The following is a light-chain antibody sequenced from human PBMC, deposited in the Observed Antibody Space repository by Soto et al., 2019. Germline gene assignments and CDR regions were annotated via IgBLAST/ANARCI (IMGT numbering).Light chain of an antibody. Sequence: EIVMTQSPATLSVSPGERATVSCRASQSVSSNLAWYQQKPGQAPRLLIYGASTSATGIPARFSGSGSGTEFTLDIGSLQSEDFAVYYFQQYKNWPRSFGQGTKLESK. CDR1: QSVSSN. CDR2: GAS. V-gene: IGKV3-15*01. CDR3: QQYKNWPRS. J-gene: IGKJ2*03.